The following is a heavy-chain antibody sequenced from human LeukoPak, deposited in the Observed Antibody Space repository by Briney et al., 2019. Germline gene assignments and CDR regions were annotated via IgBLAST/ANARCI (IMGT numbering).Heavy chain of an antibody. J-gene: IGHJ4*01. CDR2: IGGRDGYT. V-gene: IGHV3-23*01. Sequence: PGASLRLSCAAPGFIFSNYAMSWVRQAPGKGLEGVSAIGGRDGYTYYADSVKGRFTVSRDDPKNTLYLQMNTLRVEDMAVYYCAKWGDYDILTGYYDSDYWGHGTLVTVSS. CDR1: GFIFSNYA. CDR3: AKWGDYDILTGYYDSDY. D-gene: IGHD3-9*01.